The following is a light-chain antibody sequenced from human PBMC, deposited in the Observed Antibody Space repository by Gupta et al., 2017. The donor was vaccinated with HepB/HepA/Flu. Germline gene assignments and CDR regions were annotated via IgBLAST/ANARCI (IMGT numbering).Light chain of an antibody. CDR3: SSYAGSAWV. CDR2: EVS. V-gene: IGLV2-8*01. J-gene: IGLJ3*02. CDR1: SSDVGGYNY. Sequence: QSALTQPPSASGSPGQSVTISCTGTSSDVGGYNYVSWYQQHPGKAPKLMIYEVSKRPSGVPDRFSGSKSGNTASLTVSGLRAEDEADYYCSSYAGSAWVFGGGTKLTVL.